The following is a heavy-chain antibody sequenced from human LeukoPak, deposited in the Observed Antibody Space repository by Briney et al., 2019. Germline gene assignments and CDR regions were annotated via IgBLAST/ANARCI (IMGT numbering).Heavy chain of an antibody. V-gene: IGHV5-51*01. D-gene: IGHD2-15*01. Sequence: GESLKISCKGSGYSFTSYWIGWVRQMPGKGLEWMGIIYPGDTNTRYSPSFQGQVTISADKSISTTYLQWSSLKASDTAMYYWARGFCRGGSCHHAFDIWGQGTMVTVSS. CDR3: ARGFCRGGSCHHAFDI. CDR2: IYPGDTNT. J-gene: IGHJ3*02. CDR1: GYSFTSYW.